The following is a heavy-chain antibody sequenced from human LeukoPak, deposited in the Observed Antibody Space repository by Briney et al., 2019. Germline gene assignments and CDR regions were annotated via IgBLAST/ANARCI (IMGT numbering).Heavy chain of an antibody. CDR2: IVVGSGNT. V-gene: IGHV1-58*01. J-gene: IGHJ6*03. D-gene: IGHD2-8*02. Sequence: SVKVSCKASGFTFTSSAVQWVRQARGQRLEWIGWIVVGSGNTNYAQKFQERVTITRDMSTSTAYMELSSLRSEDTAVYYCAADPAILLEPRDYYYYYMDVWGKGTTVTVSS. CDR1: GFTFTSSA. CDR3: AADPAILLEPRDYYYYYMDV.